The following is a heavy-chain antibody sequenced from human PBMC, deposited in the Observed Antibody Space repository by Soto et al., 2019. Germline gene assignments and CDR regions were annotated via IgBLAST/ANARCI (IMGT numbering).Heavy chain of an antibody. Sequence: GAPVKGSCKGSGYTFSSYGISWVRQAPGQGLEWMGWISAYNGNTNYAQKLQGRVTMTTDTSTSTAYMELRSLRSDDTAVYYCARDRGKVASNWGQGTLVTVSS. V-gene: IGHV1-18*01. CDR1: GYTFSSYG. CDR3: ARDRGKVASN. CDR2: ISAYNGNT. D-gene: IGHD5-12*01. J-gene: IGHJ4*02.